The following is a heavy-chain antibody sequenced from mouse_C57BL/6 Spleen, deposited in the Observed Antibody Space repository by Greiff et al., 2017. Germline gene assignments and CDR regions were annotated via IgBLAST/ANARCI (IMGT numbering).Heavy chain of an antibody. CDR1: GYTFTSYD. J-gene: IGHJ3*01. Sequence: LVESGPELVKPGASVKLSCKASGYTFTSYDINWVKQRPGQGLEWIGWIYPRDGSTKYNEKFKGKATLTVDTSSSTAYMELHSLTSEDSAVYFCARSPSNYPFDYWGQGTLVTVSA. V-gene: IGHV1-85*01. CDR3: ARSPSNYPFDY. D-gene: IGHD2-5*01. CDR2: IYPRDGST.